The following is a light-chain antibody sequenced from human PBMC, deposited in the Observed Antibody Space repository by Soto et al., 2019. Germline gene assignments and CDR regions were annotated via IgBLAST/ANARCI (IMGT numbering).Light chain of an antibody. J-gene: IGLJ3*02. CDR1: SSNIGSNT. V-gene: IGLV1-44*01. CDR3: VAWDDSLNGWV. CDR2: SNN. Sequence: QSVLTQPPSESGTPGQRVTISCSGSSSNIGSNTVNWHQQLPGTAPKLVIYSNNQRPSGVPDRFSGSKSGTSASLAISGLQSDDEADYNCVAWDDSLNGWVFGGGTKLTVL.